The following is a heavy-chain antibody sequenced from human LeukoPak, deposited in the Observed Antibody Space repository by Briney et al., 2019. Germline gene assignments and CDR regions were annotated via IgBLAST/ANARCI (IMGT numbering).Heavy chain of an antibody. CDR3: ARDFYGSGD. CDR1: GFTFSSYS. J-gene: IGHJ4*02. D-gene: IGHD3-10*01. CDR2: ISSSSSTI. V-gene: IGHV3-48*04. Sequence: PGGSLRLSCAASGFTFSSYSMNWVRQAPGKGLEWVSYISSSSSTIYYADSVKGRFAISRDNAKNSLYLQMNSLRAEDTAVYYCARDFYGSGDWGQGTLVTVSS.